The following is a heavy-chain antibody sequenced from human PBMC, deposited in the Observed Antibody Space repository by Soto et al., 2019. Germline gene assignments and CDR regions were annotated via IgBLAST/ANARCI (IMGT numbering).Heavy chain of an antibody. CDR2: IIPIFGTA. CDR1: GGTFSSYA. D-gene: IGHD6-19*01. Sequence: SSVKVSCKASGGTFSSYAISWVRQAPGQGLEWMGGIIPIFGTANYAQKFQGRVTITADKSTSTAYMELSSLRSEDTAVYYCARDRPPSSGWYPAYYYYGMDVWGQGTTVAVAS. V-gene: IGHV1-69*06. J-gene: IGHJ6*01. CDR3: ARDRPPSSGWYPAYYYYGMDV.